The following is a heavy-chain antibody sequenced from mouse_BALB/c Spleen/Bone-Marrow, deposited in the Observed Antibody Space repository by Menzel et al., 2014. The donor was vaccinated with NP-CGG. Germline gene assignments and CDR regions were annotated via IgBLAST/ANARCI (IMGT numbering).Heavy chain of an antibody. D-gene: IGHD2-14*01. Sequence: EVQLQQSGAELVKPGASVKLSCTASGFNIKDTYMHWVKQRPEQGLEWIGRIDPANGNTKYDPKLQGKATITADTSSNTAYLQLSSLTPEDTAVYYCASYRYAWYFDVWGAGTTVTVSS. CDR2: IDPANGNT. CDR3: ASYRYAWYFDV. CDR1: GFNIKDTY. J-gene: IGHJ1*01. V-gene: IGHV14-3*02.